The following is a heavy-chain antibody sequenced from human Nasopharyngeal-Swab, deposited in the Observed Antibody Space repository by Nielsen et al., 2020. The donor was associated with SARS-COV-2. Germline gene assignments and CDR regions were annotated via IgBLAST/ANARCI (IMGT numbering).Heavy chain of an antibody. V-gene: IGHV3-74*01. CDR2: INIDGSST. CDR3: ARGFYYGMDV. J-gene: IGHJ6*02. CDR1: GFTFSTYW. Sequence: GGSLRLSCAASGFTFSTYWIHWVRQAPGKGLVWVSRINIDGSSTRHADSVKGRFTISRDNGKNTLYLQMNSLRAEDTAIYYCARGFYYGMDVWGQGTTVTVSS.